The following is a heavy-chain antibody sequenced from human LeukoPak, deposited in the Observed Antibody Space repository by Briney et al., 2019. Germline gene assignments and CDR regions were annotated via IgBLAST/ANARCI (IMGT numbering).Heavy chain of an antibody. D-gene: IGHD5-12*01. Sequence: GGSLRLSCTASGFTFGDYAMSWVRQAPGKGLEWVGFIRSKAYGGTTEYAASVKGRFTISRDDSKSIAYLQMNSLKTEDTAVYYCTRDHLAEGDIVATISGAFDIWGQGTMVTVSS. CDR3: TRDHLAEGDIVATISGAFDI. J-gene: IGHJ3*02. CDR2: IRSKAYGGTT. V-gene: IGHV3-49*04. CDR1: GFTFGDYA.